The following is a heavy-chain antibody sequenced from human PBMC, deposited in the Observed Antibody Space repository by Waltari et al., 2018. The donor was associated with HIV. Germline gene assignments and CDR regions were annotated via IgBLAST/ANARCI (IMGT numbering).Heavy chain of an antibody. CDR3: ARVGYFYDSGGFVVPHYFES. J-gene: IGHJ4*02. CDR1: Y. Sequence: YWSWVRQSPGRGLEWLGYVYSSGSTWYKSGSTVNNPSFESRVTVAAVMSKNQFSLKLSSVTAADTAVYYCARVGYFYDSGGFVVPHYFESWGQGSLVTVSS. V-gene: IGHV4-4*08. D-gene: IGHD3-22*01. CDR2: VYSSGSTWYKSGST.